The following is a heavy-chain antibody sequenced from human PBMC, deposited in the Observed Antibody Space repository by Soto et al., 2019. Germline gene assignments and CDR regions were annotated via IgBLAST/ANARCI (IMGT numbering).Heavy chain of an antibody. J-gene: IGHJ4*02. CDR3: ARDVPNPRYYDFWSSTAPLDY. CDR2: ISSSGSTI. Sequence: GGSLRLSCAASGFTFSDYYMTWIRQAPGKGLEWVSYISSSGSTIYYADSVEGRFTISRDNAKNSLYLQMNSLRAEDTAVYYCARDVPNPRYYDFWSSTAPLDYWGQGTLVTVSS. D-gene: IGHD3-3*01. V-gene: IGHV3-11*01. CDR1: GFTFSDYY.